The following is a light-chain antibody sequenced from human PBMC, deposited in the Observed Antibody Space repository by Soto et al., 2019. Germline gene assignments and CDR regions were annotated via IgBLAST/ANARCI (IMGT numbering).Light chain of an antibody. J-gene: IGKJ4*01. CDR3: QQYGSSPPILT. V-gene: IGKV3-20*01. Sequence: EIVMTQSPGTLSLSPGERATLSCRASQSVSSRLAWYQQKPGQAPRLLISGASSRATGIPDRFSGSGSGTDFTLTISRLEPEDFAVYYCQQYGSSPPILTFGGGAKVDNK. CDR2: GAS. CDR1: QSVSSR.